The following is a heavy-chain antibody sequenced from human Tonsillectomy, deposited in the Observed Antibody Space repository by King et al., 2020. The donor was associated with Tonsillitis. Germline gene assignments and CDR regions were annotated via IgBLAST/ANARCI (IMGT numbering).Heavy chain of an antibody. CDR2: IWYDGSNK. V-gene: IGHV3-33*01. D-gene: IGHD2-2*01. Sequence: VQLVESGGGVVQPGRSLRLSCAASGFTFSSYGMHWVRQAPGKGLEWVAVIWYDGSNKYYADSVKGRFTISRDNSKNTLYLQMNSLRAEDTAVYYCARDRSSDIVVVPAAPADWAQGTLVTVSS. CDR1: GFTFSSYG. CDR3: ARDRSSDIVVVPAAPAD. J-gene: IGHJ1*01.